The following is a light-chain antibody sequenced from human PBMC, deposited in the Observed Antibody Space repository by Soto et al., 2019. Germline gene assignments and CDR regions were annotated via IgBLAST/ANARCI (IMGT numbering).Light chain of an antibody. J-gene: IGLJ1*01. V-gene: IGLV1-47*01. CDR2: RNN. Sequence: QSVLTQPPSASGTPGQRVTISCSGSNSNIGSNSVHWYQHLPGTAPKLLIYRNNQRPSGVPDRFFGSKSGTSASLAISGLRSEDEADYYCAAWDDSLSGFYVFGTGTKLTVL. CDR3: AAWDDSLSGFYV. CDR1: NSNIGSNS.